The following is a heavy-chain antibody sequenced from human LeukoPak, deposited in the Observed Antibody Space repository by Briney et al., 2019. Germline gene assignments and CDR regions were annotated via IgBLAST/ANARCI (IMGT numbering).Heavy chain of an antibody. CDR3: AKGPAFYYDSSGSYFDF. Sequence: PGGSLRLSCAASGFTFSSYAMSWVRQAPGKGLEWVSASSGSGGSTYYADSVKGRSTTSRDNSKNTLYLQMNSLRAEDTAVYYCAKGPAFYYDSSGSYFDFWGQGTLVTVSS. CDR1: GFTFSSYA. V-gene: IGHV3-23*01. J-gene: IGHJ4*02. CDR2: SSGSGGST. D-gene: IGHD3-22*01.